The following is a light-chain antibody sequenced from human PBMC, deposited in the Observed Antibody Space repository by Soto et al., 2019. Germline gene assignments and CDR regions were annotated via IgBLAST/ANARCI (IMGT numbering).Light chain of an antibody. Sequence: SALTQPASVSGSPGQSITISCTGTSSDIGDYTHVSWYQQHPGKAPKLIIYEVSDRPSGVSNRFSGSKSGNTASLTISGLQTEDEAHYYCCSYTSISTSAVFGGGTKLTVL. CDR2: EVS. CDR3: CSYTSISTSAV. CDR1: SSDIGDYTH. J-gene: IGLJ2*01. V-gene: IGLV2-14*01.